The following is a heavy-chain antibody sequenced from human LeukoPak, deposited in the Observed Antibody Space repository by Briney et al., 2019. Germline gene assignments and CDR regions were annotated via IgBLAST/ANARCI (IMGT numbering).Heavy chain of an antibody. V-gene: IGHV5-51*01. Sequence: GESLKISCKDSGYLFTSYWIAWVRQRPGKGLEWMGIIHPGDSDTRYSPSFQGQVTISADTSINTAYLPWSSPKASDTAIYCCARQDGSGTYDAFDVWGQGTMVTV. CDR2: IHPGDSDT. J-gene: IGHJ3*01. CDR1: GYLFTSYW. D-gene: IGHD3-10*01. CDR3: ARQDGSGTYDAFDV.